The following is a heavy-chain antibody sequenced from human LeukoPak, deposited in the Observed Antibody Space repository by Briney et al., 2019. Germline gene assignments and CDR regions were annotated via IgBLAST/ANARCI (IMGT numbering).Heavy chain of an antibody. V-gene: IGHV3-53*01. CDR3: AKSFTSSLWYGELLYYYFDY. CDR1: GFTVSSNY. Sequence: RTGGSLRLSCAASGFTVSSNYMSWVRQAPGKGLEWVSVIYSGGSTYYADSVKGRFTISRDNSKNTLYLQMNSLRAEDTAVYYCAKSFTSSLWYGELLYYYFDYWGQGTLVTVSS. CDR2: IYSGGST. J-gene: IGHJ4*02. D-gene: IGHD3-10*01.